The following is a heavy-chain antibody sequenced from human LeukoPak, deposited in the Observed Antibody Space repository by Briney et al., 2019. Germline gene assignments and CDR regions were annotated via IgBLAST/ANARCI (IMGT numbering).Heavy chain of an antibody. CDR3: ARDRITIFGAVIRRDAFDI. V-gene: IGHV3-21*01. Sequence: GGSLRLSCAASGFTFSSYSMNWLRQSPEKALEWVSSISSSSSYIYYADSVKGRFTISRDHAKNSLYLQMNSLRAEDTAVYYCARDRITIFGAVIRRDAFDIWGHGTMVTVSS. D-gene: IGHD3-3*01. CDR1: GFTFSSYS. J-gene: IGHJ3*02. CDR2: ISSSSSYI.